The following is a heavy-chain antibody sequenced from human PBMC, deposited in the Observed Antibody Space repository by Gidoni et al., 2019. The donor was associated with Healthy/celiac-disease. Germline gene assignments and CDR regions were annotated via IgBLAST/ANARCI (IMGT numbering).Heavy chain of an antibody. J-gene: IGHJ4*02. CDR1: GYTFTSYG. CDR3: ARDSGGGYSYGCPPFDY. Sequence: QVQLVQSGAEVKKPGASVKVSCKASGYTFTSYGISWVRQAPGQGLEWMGWISAYNGNPNYAQKLQGRVTMTTDPSTSTAYMELRCLRSDDTAVYYCARDSGGGYSYGCPPFDYWGQGTLVTVSS. CDR2: ISAYNGNP. V-gene: IGHV1-18*01. D-gene: IGHD5-18*01.